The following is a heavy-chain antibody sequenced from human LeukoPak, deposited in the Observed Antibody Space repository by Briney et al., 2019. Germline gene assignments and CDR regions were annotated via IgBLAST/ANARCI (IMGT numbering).Heavy chain of an antibody. CDR3: ARDKPRVVSSSWYGWFDP. D-gene: IGHD6-13*01. V-gene: IGHV4-59*01. CDR1: GDSISSYY. CDR2: IYYSGST. J-gene: IGHJ5*02. Sequence: SETLSLTCTGSGDSISSYYWSWIRQPPGKGLEWIGYIYYSGSTNYNPSLKSRVTISVDTSKNQFSLKLSSVTAADTAVYYCARDKPRVVSSSWYGWFDPWGQGTLVTVSS.